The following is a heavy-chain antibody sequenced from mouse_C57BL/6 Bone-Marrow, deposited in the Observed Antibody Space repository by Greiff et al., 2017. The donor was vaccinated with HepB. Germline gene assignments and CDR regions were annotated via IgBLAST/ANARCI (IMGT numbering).Heavy chain of an antibody. CDR3: ARHRGRWFLYYCAMDY. J-gene: IGHJ4*01. Sequence: EVKLVESGGDLVKPGGSLKLSCAASGFTFSSYGMSWVRQTPDKRLEWVATISSGGSYTYYPDSVKGRFTIARDNAKNNLYLQRGSLKSEGTAMYYCARHRGRWFLYYCAMDYWGQGTSVTVSS. CDR1: GFTFSSYG. D-gene: IGHD1-1*02. CDR2: ISSGGSYT. V-gene: IGHV5-6*01.